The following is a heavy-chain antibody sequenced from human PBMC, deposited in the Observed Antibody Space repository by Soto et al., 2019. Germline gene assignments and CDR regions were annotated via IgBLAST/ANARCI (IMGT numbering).Heavy chain of an antibody. CDR3: ARAYSSGSSPSH. J-gene: IGHJ4*02. CDR2: IYYSGST. V-gene: IGHV4-59*01. D-gene: IGHD6-19*01. Sequence: PSETLSLTCTVSGGSISSYYWSWIRQPPGKGLEWIGYIYYSGSTNYNPSLKSRVTISVDTSKNQFSLKLSSVTAADTAVYYCARAYSSGSSPSHWGQGTLVTVSS. CDR1: GGSISSYY.